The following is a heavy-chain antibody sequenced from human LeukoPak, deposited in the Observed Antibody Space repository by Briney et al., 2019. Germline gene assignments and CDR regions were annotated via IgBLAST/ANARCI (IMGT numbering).Heavy chain of an antibody. D-gene: IGHD5-24*01. CDR2: TNNGGSST. CDR3: AKRDGYNSNYFDY. J-gene: IGHJ4*02. V-gene: IGHV3-23*01. Sequence: PGGSLRLSCAASGFSCSNYAMSWVRQAPGKGLEWVSSTNNGGSSTHYADSVKGRFTISRDNSKNTLYLQMNSLRAEDTAVYYCAKRDGYNSNYFDYWGQGTLVTVSS. CDR1: GFSCSNYA.